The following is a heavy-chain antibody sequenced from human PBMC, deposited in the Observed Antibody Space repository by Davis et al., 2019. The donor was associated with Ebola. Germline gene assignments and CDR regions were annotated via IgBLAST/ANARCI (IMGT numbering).Heavy chain of an antibody. CDR3: ARRERWGQEDY. V-gene: IGHV1-8*01. J-gene: IGHJ4*02. CDR2: MNPNSGNT. Sequence: AASVKVSCKASAYTFTSYDINWVRQATGHGLEWMGWMNPNSGNTGYAQRFQGRVTMTRNTSINTAYMELSSLRSEETAVYYCARRERWGQEDYWGQGTLVTVSS. D-gene: IGHD1-26*01. CDR1: AYTFTSYD.